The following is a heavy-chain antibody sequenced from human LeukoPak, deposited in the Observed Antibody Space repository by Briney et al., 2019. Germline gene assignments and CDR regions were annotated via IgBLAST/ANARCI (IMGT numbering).Heavy chain of an antibody. CDR2: IYYSGST. Sequence: SETLSLTCTVSGDSISSYYWSWIRQPPGKGLEWIGYIYYSGSTNYNPSLKSRVTISVDTSKNQFSLKLSSVTAADTAVYYCARDRGPSGYDYFDYWGQGTLVTVSS. V-gene: IGHV4-59*01. CDR3: ARDRGPSGYDYFDY. CDR1: GDSISSYY. D-gene: IGHD5-12*01. J-gene: IGHJ4*02.